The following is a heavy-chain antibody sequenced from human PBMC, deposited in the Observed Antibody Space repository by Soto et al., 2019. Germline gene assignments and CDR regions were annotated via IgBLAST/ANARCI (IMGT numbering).Heavy chain of an antibody. CDR2: IYTTGST. CDR3: AREGGYFDSSGSGVYHYHGVDV. Sequence: SETLSLTCSVSGASISSRDYYWGWIRQTPGKGLEWIGRIYTTGSTNYNPSLKSRVTMSLDTSRNQFSLKLSSVTAADTAVYYCAREGGYFDSSGSGVYHYHGVDVWGQGTTVTVSS. J-gene: IGHJ6*02. D-gene: IGHD3-22*01. V-gene: IGHV4-39*07. CDR1: GASISSRDYY.